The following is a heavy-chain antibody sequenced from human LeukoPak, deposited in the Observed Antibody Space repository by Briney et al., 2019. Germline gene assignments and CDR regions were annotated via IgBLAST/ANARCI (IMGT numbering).Heavy chain of an antibody. D-gene: IGHD3-22*01. J-gene: IGHJ4*02. V-gene: IGHV1-69*13. Sequence: GASVKVSCKTSGGTFNSHAISWVRQAPGQGLEWMGGITAIFRTANYAQKFQGRVTVTADEFMSTVYMELSSLRSEDTAVYYCARHSGYHSTMYLDYWGQGTLVIVSS. CDR2: ITAIFRTA. CDR3: ARHSGYHSTMYLDY. CDR1: GGTFNSHA.